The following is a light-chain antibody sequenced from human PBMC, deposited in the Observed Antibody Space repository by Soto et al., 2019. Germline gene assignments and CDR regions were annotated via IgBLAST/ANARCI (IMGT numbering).Light chain of an antibody. CDR3: GTCDSSLSVYV. Sequence: QSVLTQPPSVSAAPGQKVTISCSGSSSNIGNNYVSWYQQLPGTAPKLLIYDNNKRPSGIPDRFSGSKSGTSATLGITGLQTGDEADYYCGTCDSSLSVYVFGTWTKLTVL. CDR1: SSNIGNNY. CDR2: DNN. V-gene: IGLV1-51*01. J-gene: IGLJ1*01.